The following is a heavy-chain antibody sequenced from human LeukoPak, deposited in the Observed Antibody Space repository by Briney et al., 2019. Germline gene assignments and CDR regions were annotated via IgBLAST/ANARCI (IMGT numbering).Heavy chain of an antibody. CDR3: ARGGPPGYYYDYYMDV. V-gene: IGHV4-61*02. CDR1: GASISSGRYY. Sequence: KSSETLSLTCNVSGASISSGRYYWSWIRQPAGKGLEWIGRIYSRGSTNYNPSLKSRVTMSVDTSKNQFSLKMSSVTAADTAVYFCARGGPPGYYYDYYMDVWGKGTTVTISS. CDR2: IYSRGST. J-gene: IGHJ6*03.